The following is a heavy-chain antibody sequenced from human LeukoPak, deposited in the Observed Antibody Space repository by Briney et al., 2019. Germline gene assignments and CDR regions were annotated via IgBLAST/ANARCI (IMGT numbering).Heavy chain of an antibody. CDR3: ARDDGDV. CDR1: GFTFSNYW. Sequence: PGGSLRLSCAASGFTFSNYWMKWVRQAPGKGPEWAASINNDGSGKYFVDSLKDRFTISRDNAKNSLYLQINSLKVEDTAIYYCARDDGDVWGIGTTATVSS. V-gene: IGHV3-7*01. CDR2: INNDGSGK. J-gene: IGHJ6*03.